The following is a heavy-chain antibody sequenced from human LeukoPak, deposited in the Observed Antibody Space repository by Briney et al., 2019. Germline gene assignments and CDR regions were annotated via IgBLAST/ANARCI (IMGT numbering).Heavy chain of an antibody. CDR3: ARDRYSYGYRPHDAFDI. V-gene: IGHV1-69*05. Sequence: VASVKVSCKASGGTFSSYAISWVRQAPGQGLEWMGGIIPIFGTANYAQKFQGRVTMTTDTSTSTAYMELRSLRSDDTAVYYCARDRYSYGYRPHDAFDIWGQGTMVTVSS. J-gene: IGHJ3*02. CDR2: IIPIFGTA. CDR1: GGTFSSYA. D-gene: IGHD5-18*01.